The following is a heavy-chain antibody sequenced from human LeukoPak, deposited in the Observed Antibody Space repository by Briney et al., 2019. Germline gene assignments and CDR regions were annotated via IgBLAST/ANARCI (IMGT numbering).Heavy chain of an antibody. Sequence: GGSLRLSCAASGFTFDDYAMHWVRQAPGKGLEWVAVISYDGSNKYYADSVKGRFTISRDNSKNTLYLQMNSLRAEDTAVYYCAKGPVIDYWGQGTLVTVSS. J-gene: IGHJ4*02. CDR2: ISYDGSNK. D-gene: IGHD3-22*01. CDR3: AKGPVIDY. V-gene: IGHV3-30*18. CDR1: GFTFDDYA.